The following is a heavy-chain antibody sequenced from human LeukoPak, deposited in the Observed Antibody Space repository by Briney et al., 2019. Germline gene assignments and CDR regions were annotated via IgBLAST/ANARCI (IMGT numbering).Heavy chain of an antibody. V-gene: IGHV1-18*01. Sequence: GASVKVSCKASGYTFTSYGISWVRQAPGQGLEWMGWISAYNGNTNYAQKLQGRVTMTTDTSTSTAYMELRSLRSEDTAVYYCASLPTFYDSSGYLYNDAFDIWGQGTMVTVSS. CDR1: GYTFTSYG. D-gene: IGHD3-22*01. CDR3: ASLPTFYDSSGYLYNDAFDI. CDR2: ISAYNGNT. J-gene: IGHJ3*02.